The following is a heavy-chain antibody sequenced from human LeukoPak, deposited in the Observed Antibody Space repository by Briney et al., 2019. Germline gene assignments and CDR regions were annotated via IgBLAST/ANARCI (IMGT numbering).Heavy chain of an antibody. D-gene: IGHD6-19*01. J-gene: IGHJ4*02. V-gene: IGHV1-2*02. CDR3: ARGFAVAGTREKNFDY. CDR1: GYTFTGYY. CDR2: INPNSGGT. Sequence: ASVKVSYKASGYTFTGYYMHWVRQAPGQGLEWMGWINPNSGGTNYAQKFQGRVTMTRDTSISTAYMELSRLRSDDTAVYYCARGFAVAGTREKNFDYWGQGTLVTVSS.